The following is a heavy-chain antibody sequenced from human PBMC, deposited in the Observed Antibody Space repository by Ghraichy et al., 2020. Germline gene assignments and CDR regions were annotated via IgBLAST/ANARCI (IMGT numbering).Heavy chain of an antibody. CDR2: IYYSGST. D-gene: IGHD6-19*01. J-gene: IGHJ6*02. Sequence: LNISCTVSGGSISSYYWSWIRQPPGKGLEWIGYIYYSGSTNYNPSLKSRVTISVDTSKNQFSLKLSSVTAADTAVYYCARRGAVAETKPYYYYGMDVWGQGTTVTVSS. V-gene: IGHV4-59*08. CDR3: ARRGAVAETKPYYYYGMDV. CDR1: GGSISSYY.